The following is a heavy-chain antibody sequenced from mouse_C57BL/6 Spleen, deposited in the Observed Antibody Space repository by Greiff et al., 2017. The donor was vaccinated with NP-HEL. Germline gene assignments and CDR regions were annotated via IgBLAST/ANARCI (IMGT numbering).Heavy chain of an antibody. J-gene: IGHJ4*01. CDR1: GYAFSSYW. CDR2: IYPGDGDT. CDR3: ARLLDDGYYAMDY. D-gene: IGHD2-3*01. Sequence: QVQLQQSGAELVKPGASVKISCKASGYAFSSYWMNWVKQRPGKGLEWIGQIYPGDGDTNYNGKFKGKATLTADKSSSTAYMQLSSLTSEDSAVYFCARLLDDGYYAMDYWGQGTSVTVSS. V-gene: IGHV1-80*01.